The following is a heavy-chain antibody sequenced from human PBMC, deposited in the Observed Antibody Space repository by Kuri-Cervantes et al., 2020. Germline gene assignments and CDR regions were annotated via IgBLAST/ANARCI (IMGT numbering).Heavy chain of an antibody. CDR2: IIPMFDTA. J-gene: IGHJ6*03. CDR1: GGTFINYA. CDR3: ASSRLGYCSGGSCSLHYYYYMDV. Sequence: SEKVSCKASGGTFINYAISWVRQAPGQGLEWMGGIIPMFDTANYAQRFQGRVTITADKSTSTAYMELSSLRSEDTAVYYCASSRLGYCSGGSCSLHYYYYMDVWGKGTTVTVSS. V-gene: IGHV1-69*06. D-gene: IGHD2-15*01.